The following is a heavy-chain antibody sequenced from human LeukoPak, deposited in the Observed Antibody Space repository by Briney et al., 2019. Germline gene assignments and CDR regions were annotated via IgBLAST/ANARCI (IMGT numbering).Heavy chain of an antibody. CDR3: ARDWVVAGGDYMDV. D-gene: IGHD2-15*01. Sequence: PGGSLRLSCAASGFSFTTYWMSWVRQAPGKGLEWVANINQDGTEKYYVDSVKGRFTISRDNAKSSLYLQMNSLRAEDTAVYYCARDWVVAGGDYMDVWGKGTTVTISS. CDR2: INQDGTEK. CDR1: GFSFTTYW. V-gene: IGHV3-7*01. J-gene: IGHJ6*03.